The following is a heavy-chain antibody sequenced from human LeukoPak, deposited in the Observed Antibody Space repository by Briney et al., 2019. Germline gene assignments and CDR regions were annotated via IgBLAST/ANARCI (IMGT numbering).Heavy chain of an antibody. J-gene: IGHJ5*02. V-gene: IGHV3-7*01. D-gene: IGHD1-7*01. CDR2: IKKDGSEK. CDR3: ARESPELETNWFDP. Sequence: GGSLRLSCAASGFTFSSCWMTWVRQAPGKGLEWVANIKKDGSEKYYVDSVKGRFTISRDNAKNSLYLQMNSLRAEDTAVYFCARESPELETNWFDPWGQGTLVTVSS. CDR1: GFTFSSCW.